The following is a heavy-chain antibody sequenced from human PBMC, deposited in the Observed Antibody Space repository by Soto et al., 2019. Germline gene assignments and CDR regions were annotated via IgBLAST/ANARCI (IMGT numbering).Heavy chain of an antibody. D-gene: IGHD3-9*01. CDR3: ARIEMFWQCQDY. V-gene: IGHV1-18*04. CDR1: GYTFTSYG. Sequence: ASVKVSCKASGYTFTSYGISWVRQAPGQGLEWMGWISAYNGNTNYAQKLQGRVTMTTDTTTSTAYMELRSLRSDDTAVYYCARIEMFWQCQDYWGQGTLVTVSS. CDR2: ISAYNGNT. J-gene: IGHJ4*02.